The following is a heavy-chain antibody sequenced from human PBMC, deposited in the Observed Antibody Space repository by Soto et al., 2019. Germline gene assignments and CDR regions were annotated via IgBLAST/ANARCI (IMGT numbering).Heavy chain of an antibody. D-gene: IGHD2-15*01. CDR3: ARVREVAARTFDY. J-gene: IGHJ4*02. CDR2: LYYSGNT. Sequence: SDTLSLPCTVCCASLSPLYWSRVRQPPEKGLEWIGYLYYSGNTNYNPSLKRRVTISVDASKNQVSLRLTSVTAADTAVYYCARVREVAARTFDYWGQGTVVTVSS. V-gene: IGHV4-59*11. CDR1: CASLSPLY.